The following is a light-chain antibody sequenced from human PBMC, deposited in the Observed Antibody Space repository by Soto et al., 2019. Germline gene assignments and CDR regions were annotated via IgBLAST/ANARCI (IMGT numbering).Light chain of an antibody. CDR3: QQSNSYFFT. J-gene: IGKJ3*01. CDR2: RAS. Sequence: DIQMTQSPSTLSASVGDRVNITCRASQSINGWLAWYQQKPGKAPKLLISRASDLQTGVPSRFSGTGSGREFTLTISSLQTDDFATYYCQQSNSYFFTFGPGTKVDV. CDR1: QSINGW. V-gene: IGKV1-5*03.